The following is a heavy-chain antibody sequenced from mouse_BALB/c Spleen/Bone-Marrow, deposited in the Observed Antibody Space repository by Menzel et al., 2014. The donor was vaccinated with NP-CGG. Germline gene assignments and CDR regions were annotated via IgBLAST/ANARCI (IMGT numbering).Heavy chain of an antibody. Sequence: EVKLMESGGGLVKPGGSQKLSCAASGFTFSSYAMSWVRQTPEKRLEWVATISSGGSYTYYPDSVKGRFTISRDNAKNTLYLQMSSLRSEDTAMYYCARFITSLVHFDYWGQGTTLTVSS. CDR3: ARFITSLVHFDY. J-gene: IGHJ2*01. CDR2: ISSGGSYT. CDR1: GFTFSSYA. D-gene: IGHD1-1*01. V-gene: IGHV5-9-1*01.